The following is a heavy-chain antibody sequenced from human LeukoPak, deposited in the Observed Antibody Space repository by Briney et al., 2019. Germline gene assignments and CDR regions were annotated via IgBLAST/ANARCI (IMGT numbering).Heavy chain of an antibody. CDR2: IYSGGST. D-gene: IGHD2-21*01. CDR3: ARGAPGVVAPRY. Sequence: GGSLRLSCAASGFTFSSNYMSWVRQAPGKGLEWVSVIYSGGSTYYADSVKGRFTISRDNSKNTLYPQMNSLRAEDTAVYYCARGAPGVVAPRYWGQGTLVTVSS. V-gene: IGHV3-53*01. J-gene: IGHJ4*02. CDR1: GFTFSSNY.